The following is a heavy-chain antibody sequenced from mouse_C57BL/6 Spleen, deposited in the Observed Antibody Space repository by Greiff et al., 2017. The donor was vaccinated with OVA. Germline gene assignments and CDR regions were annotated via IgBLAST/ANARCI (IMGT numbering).Heavy chain of an antibody. D-gene: IGHD1-1*01. CDR1: GFTFSSYA. J-gene: IGHJ1*03. CDR2: ISDGGSYT. Sequence: DVKLVESGGGLVKPGGSLKLSCAASGFTFSSYAMSWVRQTPEKRLEWVATISDGGSYTYYPDNVKGRFTISRDNAKNNLYLQMSHLKSEDTAMYYCAREGDYYGSSSYWYFDVWGTGTTVTVSS. CDR3: AREGDYYGSSSYWYFDV. V-gene: IGHV5-4*01.